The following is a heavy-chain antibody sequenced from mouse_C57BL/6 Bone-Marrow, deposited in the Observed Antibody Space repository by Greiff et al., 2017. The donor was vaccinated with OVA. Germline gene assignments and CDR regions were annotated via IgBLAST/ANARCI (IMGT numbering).Heavy chain of an antibody. D-gene: IGHD1-1*01. V-gene: IGHV14-3*01. Sequence: EVQLQQSVAELVRPGASVKLSCTASGFNIKNTYMHWVKQRPEQGLEWIGRIDPANGNTKYAPKFQGKATITADTSSNTAYLQLSSLTSEDTAIYYCARSPITTVVKDWYFDVWGTGTTVTVSS. CDR1: GFNIKNTY. CDR3: ARSPITTVVKDWYFDV. CDR2: IDPANGNT. J-gene: IGHJ1*03.